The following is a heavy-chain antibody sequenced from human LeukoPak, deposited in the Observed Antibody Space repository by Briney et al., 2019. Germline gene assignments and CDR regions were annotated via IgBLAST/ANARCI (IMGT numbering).Heavy chain of an antibody. CDR1: RYSFTSYW. CDR2: IDPSDSYT. D-gene: IGHD3-10*01. Sequence: GKSLKISCKGSRYSFTSYWISWVRQMPGKGLEWMGRIDPSDSYTNYSPSFQGHVTVSADKSISTAYLQWSSLKASDTAMYYCARRGYYYYGMDVWGQGTTVTV. J-gene: IGHJ6*02. V-gene: IGHV5-10-1*01. CDR3: ARRGYYYYGMDV.